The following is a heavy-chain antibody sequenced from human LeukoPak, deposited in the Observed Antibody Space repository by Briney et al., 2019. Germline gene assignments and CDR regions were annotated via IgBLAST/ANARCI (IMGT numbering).Heavy chain of an antibody. CDR1: GYTFTGYY. Sequence: ASVKVSCKASGYTFTGYYMHWVRQAPGQGLEWMGWINPNSGGTNYAQKFQGRVTMTRDTSISTAYMELSRLRSDDTAVYYCARVNYCDSSGYYSPHDAFDIWGQGTMVTVSS. CDR2: INPNSGGT. J-gene: IGHJ3*02. D-gene: IGHD3-22*01. V-gene: IGHV1-2*02. CDR3: ARVNYCDSSGYYSPHDAFDI.